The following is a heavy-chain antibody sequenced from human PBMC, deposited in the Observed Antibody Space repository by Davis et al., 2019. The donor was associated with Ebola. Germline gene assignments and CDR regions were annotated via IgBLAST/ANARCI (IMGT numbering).Heavy chain of an antibody. V-gene: IGHV3-33*08. CDR2: IWYDGSNK. J-gene: IGHJ6*02. CDR3: ARDWWIFGVEYGMDV. CDR1: GFTFSSYS. Sequence: GGSLRLSCAASGFTFSSYSMNWVRQAPGKGLEWVAVIWYDGSNKYYADSVKGRFTISRDNSKNTLYLQMNSLRAEDTAVYYCARDWWIFGVEYGMDVWGQGTTVTVSS. D-gene: IGHD3-3*01.